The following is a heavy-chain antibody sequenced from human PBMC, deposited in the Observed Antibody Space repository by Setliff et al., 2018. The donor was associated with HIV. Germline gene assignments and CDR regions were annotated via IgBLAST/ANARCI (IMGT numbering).Heavy chain of an antibody. D-gene: IGHD2-15*01. CDR2: MNPNSGNT. J-gene: IGHJ4*02. CDR3: ARDLGGSWTTDY. CDR1: GYTFTNYD. V-gene: IGHV1-8*02. Sequence: ASVKVSCKASGYTFTNYDINWVRQAPGQGLEWMGWMNPNSGNTGYAQKFQGRVTMTRNTSIRTAYMELSSLRSEDTAVYYCARDLGGSWTTDYWGQGTLVTVSS.